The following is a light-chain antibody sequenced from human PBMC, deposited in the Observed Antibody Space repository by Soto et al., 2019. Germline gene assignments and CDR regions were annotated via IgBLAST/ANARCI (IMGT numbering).Light chain of an antibody. CDR1: QSVSNY. CDR3: QQRSNWPLLT. Sequence: EILLTQSPATLSLSPGERATLSCRASQSVSNYLGWYQQKPGQAPRLLIYDASNRATGIPARFSGSGSGTDVTLTISSLEPEDSAVYYCQQRSNWPLLTFGGGTKVEI. CDR2: DAS. V-gene: IGKV3-11*01. J-gene: IGKJ4*01.